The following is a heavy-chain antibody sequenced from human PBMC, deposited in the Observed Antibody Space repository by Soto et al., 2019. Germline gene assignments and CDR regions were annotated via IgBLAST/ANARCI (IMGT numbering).Heavy chain of an antibody. D-gene: IGHD3-22*01. V-gene: IGHV1-18*01. CDR2: ISAYDDNT. CDR3: ARGGYYDSSGSRNYHYYGMNF. Sequence: ASVKVSCKASGYRFTSCGISWVRQATGQGLEWLGWISAYDDNTKYAQTLQGRVFMSTDTSTNTAYMELRSLRSDDTAMYYCARGGYYDSSGSRNYHYYGMNFWCQGTTVTVSS. CDR1: GYRFTSCG. J-gene: IGHJ6*02.